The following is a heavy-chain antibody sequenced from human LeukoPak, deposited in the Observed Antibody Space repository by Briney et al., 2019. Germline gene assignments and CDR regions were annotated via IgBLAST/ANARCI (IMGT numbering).Heavy chain of an antibody. Sequence: GGSLTLSCAASGFTFRSCAMHWVRQAPGKGRGGVSGISGSGFSAFYTHSMQGRFTISRDTSKNTLYSKMSSMRAEATAVYYCAKGDGSTYVTHFDFWGQGTLVSVSS. CDR1: GFTFRSCA. CDR3: AKGDGSTYVTHFDF. CDR2: ISGSGFSA. V-gene: IGHV3-23*01. D-gene: IGHD5-18*01. J-gene: IGHJ4*02.